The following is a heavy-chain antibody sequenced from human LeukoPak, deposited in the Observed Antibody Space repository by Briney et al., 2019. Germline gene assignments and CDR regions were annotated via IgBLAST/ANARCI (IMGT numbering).Heavy chain of an antibody. J-gene: IGHJ4*02. CDR2: IYYSGST. CDR3: ARVGLATIDY. Sequence: SETLSLTCTVSGGSISSSSYYWGWIRQPPGKGLEWIGSIYYSGSTYYNLSLKSRVTISVDTSKNQFSLKLSSVTAADTAVYYCARVGLATIDYWGQGTLVTVSS. V-gene: IGHV4-39*01. CDR1: GGSISSSSYY. D-gene: IGHD5-24*01.